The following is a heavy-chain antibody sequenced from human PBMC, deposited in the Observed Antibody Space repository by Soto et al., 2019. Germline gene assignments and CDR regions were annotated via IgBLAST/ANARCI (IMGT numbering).Heavy chain of an antibody. D-gene: IGHD1-26*01. CDR1: GFTFDDYA. J-gene: IGHJ4*02. V-gene: IGHV3-9*01. Sequence: EVQLVASGGGFVQPGRSLRLSCGASGFTFDDYAIHWVRQAPGKGLQWVSGITWNGNIIGYADSVKGRFTISRDNAKNSADLQMNSLTTEDTGLYYCAKSAGGYSGSYVNSWGQGTLVTVSS. CDR3: AKSAGGYSGSYVNS. CDR2: ITWNGNII.